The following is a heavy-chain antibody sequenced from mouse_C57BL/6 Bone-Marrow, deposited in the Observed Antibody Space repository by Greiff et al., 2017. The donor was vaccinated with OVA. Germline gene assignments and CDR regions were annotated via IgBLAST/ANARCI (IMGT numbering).Heavy chain of an antibody. CDR2: IYPSDSET. J-gene: IGHJ2*01. CDR1: GYTFTSYW. CDR3: ARLPDFDY. D-gene: IGHD5-5*01. V-gene: IGHV1-61*01. Sequence: QVQLQQPGAELVRPGSSVKLSCKASGYTFTSYWMDWVKQRPGQGLEWIGNIYPSDSETHYNQKFKDKATLTVDKSSSTAYMQISSLTSEDSAVYYCARLPDFDYWGQGTTLTVSS.